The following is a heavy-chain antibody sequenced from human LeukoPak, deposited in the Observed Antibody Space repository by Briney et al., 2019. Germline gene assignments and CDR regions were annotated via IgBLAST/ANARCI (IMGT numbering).Heavy chain of an antibody. V-gene: IGHV3-23*01. J-gene: IGHJ4*02. CDR2: ITKSGEVT. D-gene: IGHD6-6*01. Sequence: GGSLTLPCVVSRFTFYNYPMRWVRQAPGKGLEGVSVITKSGEVTLYEDSMKGRFPISRDNTKNTLNLQMNSLRADDTAMYYCARDSSHYLGSSDYWGQGTLVTVSS. CDR1: RFTFYNYP. CDR3: ARDSSHYLGSSDY.